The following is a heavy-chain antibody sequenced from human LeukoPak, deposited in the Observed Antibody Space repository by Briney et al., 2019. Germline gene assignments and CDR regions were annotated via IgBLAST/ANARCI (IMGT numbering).Heavy chain of an antibody. D-gene: IGHD3-10*01. CDR1: GYTFTRYD. CDR2: MNTKSGNT. J-gene: IGHJ4*02. V-gene: IGHV1-8*03. Sequence: ASVKVSCKASGYTFTRYDINWVRQATGQGLEWMGWMNTKSGNTGHAQKFQGRVTITRDTSISTAYMELRSLRSDDTAVYYCARDFYGSGSYRLDYWGQGTLVTVSS. CDR3: ARDFYGSGSYRLDY.